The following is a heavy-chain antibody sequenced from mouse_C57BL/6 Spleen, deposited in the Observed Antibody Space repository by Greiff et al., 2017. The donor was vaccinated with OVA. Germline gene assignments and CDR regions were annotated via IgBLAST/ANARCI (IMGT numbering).Heavy chain of an antibody. CDR1: GYTFTDYE. Sequence: VQLQQSGAELVRPGASVTLSCKASGYTFTDYEMHWVKQTPVHGLEWIGAIDPETGGTAYNQKFKGKAILTADKSSSTAYMELRSLTSEDSAVYYCTRNPLYGNPPYAMDYWGQGTSVTVSS. V-gene: IGHV1-15*01. D-gene: IGHD2-1*01. CDR3: TRNPLYGNPPYAMDY. J-gene: IGHJ4*01. CDR2: IDPETGGT.